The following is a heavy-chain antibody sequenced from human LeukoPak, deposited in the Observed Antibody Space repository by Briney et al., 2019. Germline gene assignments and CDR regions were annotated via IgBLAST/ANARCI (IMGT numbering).Heavy chain of an antibody. D-gene: IGHD3-9*01. V-gene: IGHV4-61*02. Sequence: PSETLSLTCTVSGGSNSSGSYYWGWIRQPAGKGLEWIGRIYTSGSTNYNPSLKSRVTISVDTSKNQFSLKLSSVTAADTAVYYCARGSGILTGDKRDYYYYYMDVWGKGTTVTVSS. CDR3: ARGSGILTGDKRDYYYYYMDV. CDR1: GGSNSSGSYY. CDR2: IYTSGST. J-gene: IGHJ6*03.